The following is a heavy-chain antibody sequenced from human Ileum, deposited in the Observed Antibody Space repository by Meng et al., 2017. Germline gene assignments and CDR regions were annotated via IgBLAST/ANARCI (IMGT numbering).Heavy chain of an antibody. CDR1: GGSFSGYY. J-gene: IGHJ2*01. V-gene: IGHV4-34*01. CDR3: ARGRYGDYWCYFDL. Sequence: QVGLQQWGAGLLKPSETLSLTCAVYGGSFSGYYWSGIRQAPGKGLEWIGEINHSGSTNYNPSLKSRVSISVDRSNNQISLTVSSVTAADTAVYYCARGRYGDYWCYFDLWGRGTLVTVSS. CDR2: INHSGST. D-gene: IGHD4-17*01.